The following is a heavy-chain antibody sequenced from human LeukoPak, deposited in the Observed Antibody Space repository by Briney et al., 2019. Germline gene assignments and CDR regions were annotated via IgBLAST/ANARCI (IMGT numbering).Heavy chain of an antibody. CDR1: GFTFDDYT. CDR3: AKEGRAYYDFWSGLYPYYYYYYMDV. Sequence: PGGPLRLSCAASGFTFDDYTMHWVRQAPGKGLEWVSGISWNSGSIGYADSVKGRFTISRDNAKNSLYLQMNSLRAEDTALYYCAKEGRAYYDFWSGLYPYYYYYYMDVWGKGTTVTVSS. CDR2: ISWNSGSI. V-gene: IGHV3-9*01. J-gene: IGHJ6*03. D-gene: IGHD3-3*01.